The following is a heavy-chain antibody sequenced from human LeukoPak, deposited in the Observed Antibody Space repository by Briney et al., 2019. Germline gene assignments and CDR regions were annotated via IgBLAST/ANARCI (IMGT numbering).Heavy chain of an antibody. CDR1: GFTFSSYW. CDR3: ARVPSGYNRYFDY. J-gene: IGHJ4*02. CDR2: IKQDGGEK. D-gene: IGHD3-22*01. V-gene: IGHV3-7*01. Sequence: GGSLRLSCAASGFTFSSYWMSWVRQAPGKGLEWVANIKQDGGEKYFVDSVKGRFTISRDNAKNSLYLQMNSLRAEDTAVYYCARVPSGYNRYFDYWGQGTLVTVSS.